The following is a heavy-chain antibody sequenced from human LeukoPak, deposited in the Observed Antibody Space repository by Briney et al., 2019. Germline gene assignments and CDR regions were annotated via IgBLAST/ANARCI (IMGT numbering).Heavy chain of an antibody. D-gene: IGHD5-12*01. CDR1: GYTFTSYD. V-gene: IGHV1-8*01. CDR2: MNPNSGNT. Sequence: ASVKVSCKASGYTFTSYDINWVRQATGQGLEWMGWMNPNSGNTGYAQKFQGRVTMTRNTSISTAYMELSSLRSEDTAVYYCARGPRYSGLAVLDYWGQGTLVTVSS. CDR3: ARGPRYSGLAVLDY. J-gene: IGHJ4*02.